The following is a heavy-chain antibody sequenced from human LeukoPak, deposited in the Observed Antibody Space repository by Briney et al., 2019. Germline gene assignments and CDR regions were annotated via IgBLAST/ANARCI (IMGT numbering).Heavy chain of an antibody. CDR1: GYTFTSYY. J-gene: IGHJ4*02. CDR2: INPSGGST. CDR3: ASPPEDVLGQLGY. V-gene: IGHV1-46*01. D-gene: IGHD6-6*01. Sequence: GASVKVSCKASGYTFTSYYMHWVRQAPGQGLEWMGIINPSGGSTSYAQKFQGRVTMTRDTSTSTVYMELSSLGSEDTAVYYCASPPEDVLGQLGYWGQGTLVTVSS.